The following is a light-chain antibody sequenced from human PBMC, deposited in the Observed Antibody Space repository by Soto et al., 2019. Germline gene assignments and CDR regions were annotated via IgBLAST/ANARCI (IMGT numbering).Light chain of an antibody. J-gene: IGLJ1*01. Sequence: QSVLTQPRSVSGSPLESVTISCTGTNSDVGGYNYVSWYQQHPGKAPKLMIYDVSKRLSGVPDRFSGSKSGNTASLTISGLQTEDEADYYCCSFVGAYFYVFGTGTKVTVL. V-gene: IGLV2-11*01. CDR2: DVS. CDR1: NSDVGGYNY. CDR3: CSFVGAYFYV.